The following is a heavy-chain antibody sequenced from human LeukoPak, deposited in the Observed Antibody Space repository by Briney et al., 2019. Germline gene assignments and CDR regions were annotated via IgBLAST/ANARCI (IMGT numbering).Heavy chain of an antibody. J-gene: IGHJ4*02. CDR2: ISYDGSNK. CDR1: GFTFSSYG. V-gene: IGHV3-30*19. D-gene: IGHD6-13*01. Sequence: PGESLRLSCAASGFTFSSYGMHWVRQAPGKGLEWVAVISYDGSNKYYADSVKGRFTISRDNSKNTLYLQMNSLRAEDTAVYYCARRKGRVYYFDYWGQGTLVTVSS. CDR3: ARRKGRVYYFDY.